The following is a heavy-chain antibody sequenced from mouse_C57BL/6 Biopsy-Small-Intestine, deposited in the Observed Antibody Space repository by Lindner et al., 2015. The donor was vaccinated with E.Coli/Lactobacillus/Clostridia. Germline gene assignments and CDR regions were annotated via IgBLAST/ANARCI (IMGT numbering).Heavy chain of an antibody. D-gene: IGHD2-10*01. J-gene: IGHJ3*01. CDR1: GFTFSNYW. V-gene: IGHV6-3*01. Sequence: VQLQESGGGLVQPGGSLKLSCVASGFTFSNYWMNWVRQSPEKGLEWISQIRLKSDNFATHYAESVKGRFTISRDDSKSSVYLQMNNLRAEDTGIYYCAPYYRNYPWFAYWGQGTLVTVSA. CDR2: IRLKSDNFAT. CDR3: APYYRNYPWFAY.